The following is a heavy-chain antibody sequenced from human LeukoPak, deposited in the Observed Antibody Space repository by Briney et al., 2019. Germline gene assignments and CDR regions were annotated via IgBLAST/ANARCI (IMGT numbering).Heavy chain of an antibody. J-gene: IGHJ4*02. CDR2: IIPIFGTA. Sequence: ASVKVSCKASGGTFSSYAISWVRQAPGQGLEWMGRIIPIFGTANYAQKFQGRVTITTDESTSTAYMELSSLRSEDTAVYYCARAYSSGWYSGDYRGQGTLVTVSS. CDR3: ARAYSSGWYSGDY. CDR1: GGTFSSYA. V-gene: IGHV1-69*05. D-gene: IGHD6-19*01.